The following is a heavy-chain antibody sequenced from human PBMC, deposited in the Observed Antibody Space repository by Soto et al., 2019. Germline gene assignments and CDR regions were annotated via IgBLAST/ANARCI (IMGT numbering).Heavy chain of an antibody. CDR3: ARGAGITVASTSFDY. CDR1: GFTFSSYS. D-gene: IGHD6-19*01. J-gene: IGHJ4*02. CDR2: ISFDGSYE. V-gene: IGHV3-30-3*01. Sequence: QVQLVESGGGVVQPGRSLRLSCAASGFTFSSYSIHWVRQAPGKGLEWVAVISFDGSYEYYADSVKGRFTISGDNSKNTLYLQMNSLRAEDTAVYYCARGAGITVASTSFDYWGQGTLVTVSS.